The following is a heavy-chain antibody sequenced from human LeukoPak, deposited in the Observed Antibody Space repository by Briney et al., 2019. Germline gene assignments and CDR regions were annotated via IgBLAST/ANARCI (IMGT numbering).Heavy chain of an antibody. CDR1: GFTFSSYW. J-gene: IGHJ4*02. V-gene: IGHV3-7*01. D-gene: IGHD6-19*01. CDR3: ARGSQYSSGWNYFDY. CDR2: IKQDGSEK. Sequence: GGSLRLSCAASGFTFSSYWMSWVRQAPGKGLEWVANIKQDGSEKYYVDSVKGRFTISRDNAKNSLYLQMNSLRAEDTAVYYCARGSQYSSGWNYFDYWGQGTLVTVSS.